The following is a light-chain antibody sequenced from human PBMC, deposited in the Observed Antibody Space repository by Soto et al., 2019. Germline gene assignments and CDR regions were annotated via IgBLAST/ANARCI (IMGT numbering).Light chain of an antibody. CDR3: QQRGDWPPIT. CDR2: NAS. V-gene: IGKV3-11*01. CDR1: QSVSTF. J-gene: IGKJ5*01. Sequence: EIVFTQSPATLSLSPGERAILSCRASQSVSTFLAWFQQKPGQPPRLLIYNASNRTNGIPARFSGSGSGTDLTLTISSLEPEDFAVYYCQQRGDWPPITFGQGTRLEIK.